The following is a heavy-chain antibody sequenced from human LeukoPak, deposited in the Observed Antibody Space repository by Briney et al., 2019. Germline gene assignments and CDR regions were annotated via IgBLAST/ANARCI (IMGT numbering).Heavy chain of an antibody. CDR1: GFTFSNYD. J-gene: IGHJ4*02. Sequence: GGSLRLSCAASGFTFSNYDMNWVRQAPGKGLEWVALISYDGSNKYYVDSVKGRFTISRDNSKNMLSLQMNSLRAEDTAVYYCAKPSGSYDHFDYWGQGTLVTVSS. CDR3: AKPSGSYDHFDY. CDR2: ISYDGSNK. V-gene: IGHV3-30*18. D-gene: IGHD1-26*01.